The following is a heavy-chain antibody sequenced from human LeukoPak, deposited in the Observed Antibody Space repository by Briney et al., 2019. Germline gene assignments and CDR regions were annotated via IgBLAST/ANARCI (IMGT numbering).Heavy chain of an antibody. Sequence: PGGSLSLSCAASGFTFSSYTMNWVRQAPGRGLEWVSSISSSSSHIIYADSAKGRFTISRDNAKNSLFLQMNTLRAEDTAVYYCARDPDYGDSSDVPCYWGRGTLVTVSS. CDR2: ISSSSSHI. CDR1: GFTFSSYT. V-gene: IGHV3-21*01. J-gene: IGHJ4*02. CDR3: ARDPDYGDSSDVPCY. D-gene: IGHD4-23*01.